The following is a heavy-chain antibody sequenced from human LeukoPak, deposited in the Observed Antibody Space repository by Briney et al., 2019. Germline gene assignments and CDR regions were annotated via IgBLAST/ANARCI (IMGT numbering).Heavy chain of an antibody. J-gene: IGHJ4*02. CDR1: GYSISSGYY. CDR2: IYHSGNT. V-gene: IGHV4-38-2*01. D-gene: IGHD6-13*01. CDR3: ASDHGAAAGPVY. Sequence: PSETLSLTCAVSGYSISSGYYWDWIRQPPGKGLEWIGSIYHSGNTYYNPSLKSRVTISVDTSKNQFSLKLSSVTAADTAVYYCASDHGAAAGPVYWGQGTLVTVSS.